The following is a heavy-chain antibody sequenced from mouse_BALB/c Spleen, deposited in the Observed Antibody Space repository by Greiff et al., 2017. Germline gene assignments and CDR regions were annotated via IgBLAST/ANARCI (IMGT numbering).Heavy chain of an antibody. V-gene: IGHV1-69*02. CDR2: IYPSDSYT. J-gene: IGHJ4*01. CDR3: TRGYYDYDLYAMDY. D-gene: IGHD2-4*01. CDR1: GYTFTSYW. Sequence: QVQLKQPGAELVRPGASVKLSCKASGYTFTSYWINWVKQRPGQGLEWIGNIYPSDSYTNYNQKFKDKATLTVDKSSSTAYMQLSSPTSEDSAVYYCTRGYYDYDLYAMDYWGQGTSVTVSS.